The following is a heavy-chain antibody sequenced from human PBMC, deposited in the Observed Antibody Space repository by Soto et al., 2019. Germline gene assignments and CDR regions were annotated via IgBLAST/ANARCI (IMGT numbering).Heavy chain of an antibody. D-gene: IGHD3-3*01. CDR3: TGKTYYDFWSGYSNPDY. CDR2: IKSKTDGGTT. J-gene: IGHJ4*02. Sequence: EVQLVEAGGGLVKPGGSLRLSCAASGFTFSNAWMSWVRQAPGKGLEWVGRIKSKTDGGTTDYAAPVKGRFTISRDDSNNTLYLQMNSLKTEDTAVYYCTGKTYYDFWSGYSNPDYWGQGTLVTVSS. CDR1: GFTFSNAW. V-gene: IGHV3-15*01.